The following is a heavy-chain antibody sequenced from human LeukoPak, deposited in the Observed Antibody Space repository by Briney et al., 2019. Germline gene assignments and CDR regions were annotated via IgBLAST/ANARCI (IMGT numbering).Heavy chain of an antibody. V-gene: IGHV3-53*01. J-gene: IGHJ3*02. CDR3: ATIYSYGSIDI. Sequence: GGSLRLSCAASGFTVSSNYMSWVRQAPGKGLEWVSVIYSGGSTYYADSVKGRFTISRDNSKKTLYLQMNSLRAEDTAVYYCATIYSYGSIDIWGQGTMVTVSS. CDR1: GFTVSSNY. D-gene: IGHD5-18*01. CDR2: IYSGGST.